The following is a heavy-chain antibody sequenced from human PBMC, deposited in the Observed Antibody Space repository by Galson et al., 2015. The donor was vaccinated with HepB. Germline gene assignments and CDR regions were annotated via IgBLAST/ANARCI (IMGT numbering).Heavy chain of an antibody. CDR3: ARGIAAAGTRHQFDI. CDR2: IYYSGST. Sequence: SETLSLTCTVSGGSISSYYWSWIRQPPGKGLEWIGYIYYSGSTNYNPSLKSRVTISVDTSKNQFSLKLSSVTAADTAVYYCARGIAAAGTRHQFDIWGQGTMVTVSS. J-gene: IGHJ3*02. V-gene: IGHV4-59*08. CDR1: GGSISSYY. D-gene: IGHD6-13*01.